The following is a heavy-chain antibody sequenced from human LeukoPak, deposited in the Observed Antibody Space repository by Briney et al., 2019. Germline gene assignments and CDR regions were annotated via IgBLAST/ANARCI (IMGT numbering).Heavy chain of an antibody. Sequence: ASVKVSCKASGYTFTSYDITWVRQATGQGLEWMGWMNPNSGNTGYVQKFQGRVTMTRNTSIGTAYMELSSLRSEDTAVYYCARGSSGWSILYYYYGMDVWGQGTTVTVSS. CDR1: GYTFTSYD. V-gene: IGHV1-8*01. D-gene: IGHD6-19*01. CDR2: MNPNSGNT. J-gene: IGHJ6*02. CDR3: ARGSSGWSILYYYYGMDV.